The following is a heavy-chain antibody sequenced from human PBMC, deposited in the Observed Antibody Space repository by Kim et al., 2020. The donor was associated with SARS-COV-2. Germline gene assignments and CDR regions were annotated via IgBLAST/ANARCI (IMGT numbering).Heavy chain of an antibody. Sequence: SETLSLTCTVSGGSISSSSYYWGWIRQPPGKGLEWIGSIYYSGSTYYNPSLKSRVTISVDTSKNQFSLKLSSVTAADTAVYYCAGYSSSWLDYFDYWGQGTLVTVSS. V-gene: IGHV4-39*07. D-gene: IGHD6-13*01. CDR2: IYYSGST. CDR1: GGSISSSSYY. CDR3: AGYSSSWLDYFDY. J-gene: IGHJ4*02.